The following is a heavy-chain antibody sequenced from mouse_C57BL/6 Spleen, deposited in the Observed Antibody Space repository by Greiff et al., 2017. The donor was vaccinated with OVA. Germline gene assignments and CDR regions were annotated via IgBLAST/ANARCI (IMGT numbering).Heavy chain of an antibody. D-gene: IGHD1-1*01. CDR3: ADYYGSSRFAY. CDR1: GFTITDYY. Sequence: EVQLQQSGAELVKPGASVKLSCTASGFTITDYYMHWVKQRTEQGLEWIGRFDPEDGETKYAPKFQGKATITADTSSNTAYLQLSSLTSEDTAVYYCADYYGSSRFAYWGQGTLVTVSA. CDR2: FDPEDGET. V-gene: IGHV14-2*01. J-gene: IGHJ3*01.